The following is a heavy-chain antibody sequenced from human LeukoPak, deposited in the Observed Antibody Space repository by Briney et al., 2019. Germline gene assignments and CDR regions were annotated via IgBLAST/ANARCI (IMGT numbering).Heavy chain of an antibody. CDR3: ARARGYSPPGGWFDP. V-gene: IGHV3-7*01. CDR1: GFTFSSYW. J-gene: IGHJ5*02. D-gene: IGHD6-13*01. CDR2: IKQDGSEK. Sequence: GGSLRLSCAASGFTFSSYWMSWVRQAPGKGLEWVANIKQDGSEKYYVDSVKGRFTISRDNAKNSLYLQINSLRAEDTAVYYCARARGYSPPGGWFDPWGQGTLVTVSS.